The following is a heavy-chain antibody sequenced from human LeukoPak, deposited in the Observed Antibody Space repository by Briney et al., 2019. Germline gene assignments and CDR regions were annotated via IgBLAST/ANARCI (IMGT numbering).Heavy chain of an antibody. V-gene: IGHV3-7*01. D-gene: IGHD2-2*01. CDR2: IKQDGSEK. CDR3: AREEYCSSTSCYYYGMDV. Sequence: GGSLRLSCAASGFTFSSYWMSWVRQAPGKGLEWVANIKQDGSEKYYVDSVKGRFTISRDNAKNSLYLQMNSLRAEDTAVYYCAREEYCSSTSCYYYGMDVWGQGTTVTVSS. J-gene: IGHJ6*02. CDR1: GFTFSSYW.